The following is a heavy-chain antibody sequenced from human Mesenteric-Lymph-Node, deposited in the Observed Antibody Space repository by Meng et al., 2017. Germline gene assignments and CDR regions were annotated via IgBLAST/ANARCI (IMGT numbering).Heavy chain of an antibody. D-gene: IGHD6-13*01. CDR2: INYSGRT. CDR3: ARPIAAAGWFDP. CDR1: GGPINSSSYY. J-gene: IGHJ5*02. V-gene: IGHV4-39*01. Sequence: LQGAEPGLVRPSETLSLTCTVSGGPINSSSYYWGWIRQPPGKGLEWIGSINYSGRTYYNPSLKSRVTISVDTYKNQFSLKLSSVTAADTAVYYCARPIAAAGWFDPWGQGTLVTVSS.